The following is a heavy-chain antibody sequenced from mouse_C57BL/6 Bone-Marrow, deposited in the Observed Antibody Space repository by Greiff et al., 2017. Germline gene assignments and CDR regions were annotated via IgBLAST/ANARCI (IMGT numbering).Heavy chain of an antibody. D-gene: IGHD4-1*01. Sequence: QVQLKESGAELVRPGTSVKMSCKASGYTFTNYWIGWAKQRPGHGLEWIGDIYPGGGYTNYNEKFKGKATLTADKSSSTAYMQFSSLTSEDSAIYDCARSAWDRGYYFGYWGQGTTLTVSA. J-gene: IGHJ2*01. CDR3: ARSAWDRGYYFGY. CDR2: IYPGGGYT. V-gene: IGHV1-63*01. CDR1: GYTFTNYW.